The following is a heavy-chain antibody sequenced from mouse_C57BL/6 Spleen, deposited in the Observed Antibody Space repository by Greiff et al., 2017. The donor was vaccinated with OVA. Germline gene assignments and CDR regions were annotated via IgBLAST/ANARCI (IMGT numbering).Heavy chain of an antibody. V-gene: IGHV1-5*01. J-gene: IGHJ2*01. CDR1: GYTFTSYW. CDR3: TRTYDYDAYYFDD. CDR2: IFTGNSDT. Sequence: EVKLEESGTVLARPGASVKMSCKTSGYTFTSYWMHWVKQRPGQGLEWIGAIFTGNSDTSNKLKCKGKATQTAVPSASTAYMELSSLTNQDSAVYYCTRTYDYDAYYFDDWGQGTTLTVSS. D-gene: IGHD2-4*01.